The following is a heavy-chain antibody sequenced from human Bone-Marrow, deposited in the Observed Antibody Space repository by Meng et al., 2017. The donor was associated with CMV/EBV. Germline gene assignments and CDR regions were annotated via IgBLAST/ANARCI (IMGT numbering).Heavy chain of an antibody. CDR2: IKQDGSEK. J-gene: IGHJ4*02. V-gene: IGHV3-7*01. Sequence: GESLKISCAASGFTFSSYWMSWVRQAPGKGLEWVANIKQDGSEKYYVDSVKGRFTISRDNAKNSLYLQMNSLRAEDTAVYYCARGYSSSSFDYWGQGTRVTVYS. CDR1: GFTFSSYW. CDR3: ARGYSSSSFDY. D-gene: IGHD6-6*01.